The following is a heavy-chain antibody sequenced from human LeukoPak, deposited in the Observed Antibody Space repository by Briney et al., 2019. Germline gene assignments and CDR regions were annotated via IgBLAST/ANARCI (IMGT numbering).Heavy chain of an antibody. V-gene: IGHV1-69*13. D-gene: IGHD2-15*01. CDR1: GGTFSSYA. Sequence: GASVKVSCKASGGTFSSYAISWVRQAPGQGLEWMGGIIPIFGTANYAQKFQGRGTITADESTSTAYMELSSLRSEDTAVYYCARDRRYCSGGSCSWFDPWGQGTLVTVSS. CDR2: IIPIFGTA. J-gene: IGHJ5*02. CDR3: ARDRRYCSGGSCSWFDP.